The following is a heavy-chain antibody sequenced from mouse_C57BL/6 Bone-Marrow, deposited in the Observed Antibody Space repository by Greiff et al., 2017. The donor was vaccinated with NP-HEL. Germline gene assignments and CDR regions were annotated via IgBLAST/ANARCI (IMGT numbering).Heavy chain of an antibody. CDR2: IYPSDSET. CDR1: GYTFTSYW. Sequence: QVQLKQPGAELVRPGSSVKLSCKASGYTFTSYWMDWVKQRPGQGLEWIGNIYPSDSETHYNQKFKDKATLTVDKSSSTAYMQLSSLTSEDSAVYYCAQTGPWAMDYWGQGTSVTVSS. J-gene: IGHJ4*01. D-gene: IGHD3-3*01. V-gene: IGHV1-61*01. CDR3: AQTGPWAMDY.